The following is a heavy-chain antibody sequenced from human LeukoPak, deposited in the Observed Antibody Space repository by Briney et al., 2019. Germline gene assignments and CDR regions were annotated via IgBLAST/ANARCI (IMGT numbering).Heavy chain of an antibody. CDR3: ARGRWLPNAFDI. CDR2: IYYSGRT. CDR1: GDSINSYY. J-gene: IGHJ3*02. V-gene: IGHV4-59*01. Sequence: SETLSLTCTVSGDSINSYYWNWIRQPPGKGLEWIGYIYYSGRTDYNPSLKSRVTISVDTSKHQFSMKLKSATAADTAVYFCARGRWLPNAFDIWGQGTRVTVFS. D-gene: IGHD5-24*01.